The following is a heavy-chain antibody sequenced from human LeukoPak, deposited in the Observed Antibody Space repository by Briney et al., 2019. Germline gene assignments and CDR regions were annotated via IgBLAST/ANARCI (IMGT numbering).Heavy chain of an antibody. J-gene: IGHJ6*03. V-gene: IGHV1-8*03. CDR3: ASVFRRFGEFPPGGYYYMDV. CDR1: GYTFTSYD. CDR2: MNHNSGNT. D-gene: IGHD3-10*01. Sequence: GASVKVSCKASGYTFTSYDINWVRQATGQGLEWMGWMNHNSGNTGYAQKFQGRVTITADKSASTAYMELSSLRSEDTAVYYCASVFRRFGEFPPGGYYYMDVWGKGTTVTVSS.